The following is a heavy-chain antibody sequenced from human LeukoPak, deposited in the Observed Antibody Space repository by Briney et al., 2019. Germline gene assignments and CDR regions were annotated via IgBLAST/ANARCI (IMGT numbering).Heavy chain of an antibody. V-gene: IGHV4-34*01. Sequence: SETLSPACAVYGGSFSGYYWIWIRQPPGKGLEWIGEINHSGSTNYKPSLKSRVTISVDTSKNQFSLKLSSVTAADTAVYYCARGSNYYDSSGYYPFDYWGQGTLVTVSS. CDR1: GGSFSGYY. J-gene: IGHJ4*02. D-gene: IGHD3-22*01. CDR3: ARGSNYYDSSGYYPFDY. CDR2: INHSGST.